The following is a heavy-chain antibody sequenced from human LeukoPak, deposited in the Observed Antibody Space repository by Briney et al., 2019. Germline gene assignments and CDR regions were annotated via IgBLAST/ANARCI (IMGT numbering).Heavy chain of an antibody. J-gene: IGHJ4*02. V-gene: IGHV3-30*04. CDR3: ARAPISDY. CDR1: GFTFSSYA. Sequence: PGGSLRLSCAASGFTFSSYAMHWVRQAPGKGLEWVAVISYDGSNKYYADSVKGRFTISRDNSKNTLYLQMNSLRAEDTAVYYCARAPISDYWGQGTLVTVSS. CDR2: ISYDGSNK. D-gene: IGHD3-3*02.